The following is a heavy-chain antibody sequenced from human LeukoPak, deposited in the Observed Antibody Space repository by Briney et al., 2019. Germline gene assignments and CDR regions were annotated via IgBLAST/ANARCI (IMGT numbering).Heavy chain of an antibody. Sequence: GGSLRLSCAASGFTFSNYRMNWVRQAPGKGLEWVSVIYSGGSTYYADSVKGRFTISRDNSKNTLYLQMNSLRAEDTAVYYCATWYYYDSSGYYDAFDIWGQGTMVTVSS. CDR2: IYSGGST. V-gene: IGHV3-53*01. CDR3: ATWYYYDSSGYYDAFDI. D-gene: IGHD3-22*01. J-gene: IGHJ3*02. CDR1: GFTFSNYR.